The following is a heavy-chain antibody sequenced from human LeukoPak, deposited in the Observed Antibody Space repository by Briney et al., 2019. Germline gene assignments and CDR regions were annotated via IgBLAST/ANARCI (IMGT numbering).Heavy chain of an antibody. D-gene: IGHD4-11*01. CDR1: GFTFSNHA. J-gene: IGHJ5*01. CDR3: AKGPMDYSNHLFDS. CDR2: ISGSGVST. Sequence: GGSLRLSCAASGFTFSNHAMNWVRQAPGKGLEWVSVISGSGVSTNYAESVKGRFNISRDNSRNTVYVQMNSLRAEDTAVYYCAKGPMDYSNHLFDSWGQGILVTVSS. V-gene: IGHV3-23*01.